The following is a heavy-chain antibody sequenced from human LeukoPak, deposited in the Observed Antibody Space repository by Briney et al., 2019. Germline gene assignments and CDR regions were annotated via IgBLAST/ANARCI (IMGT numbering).Heavy chain of an antibody. CDR3: AKETSSGNFVTIDC. J-gene: IGHJ4*02. D-gene: IGHD1-26*01. V-gene: IGHV3-23*01. Sequence: EGSLRLSCAASGLTFGSYVMSWVRQAPGKGLEWVSAITGDGGGTNHADSVKGRFTISRDNSKNTLYLQMNSLRAEDTAVYYCAKETSSGNFVTIDCWGQGTLVTVSS. CDR2: ITGDGGGT. CDR1: GLTFGSYV.